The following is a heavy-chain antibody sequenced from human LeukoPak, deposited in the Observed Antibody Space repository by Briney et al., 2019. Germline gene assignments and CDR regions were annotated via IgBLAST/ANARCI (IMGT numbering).Heavy chain of an antibody. CDR2: IYHSGHT. CDR1: GGSISNGGYY. V-gene: IGHV4-31*03. Sequence: SETLSLTCTVSGGSISNGGYYWSWTRQLPGTGLECIGSIYHSGHTYYNPSLRSRVTMQLDTSKKQFSLRLSSVTAADTAVYYCARLLYYDFYMDVWGKGATVTVSS. D-gene: IGHD2-15*01. J-gene: IGHJ6*03. CDR3: ARLLYYDFYMDV.